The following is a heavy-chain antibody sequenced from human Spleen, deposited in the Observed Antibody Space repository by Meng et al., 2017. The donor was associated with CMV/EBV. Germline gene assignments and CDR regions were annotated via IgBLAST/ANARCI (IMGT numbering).Heavy chain of an antibody. D-gene: IGHD5-18*01. CDR2: IRYDGSDK. CDR1: GFTFTNYG. J-gene: IGHJ6*02. V-gene: IGHV3-30*02. CDR3: AKGYRPYYYGMDV. Sequence: GESLKISCAASGFTFTNYGINWVRQAPGKGLEWVAFIRYDGSDKYYSDSVKGRFTISRDDSKNTLYLQMNSLRGEDTAVYYCAKGYRPYYYGMDVWGQGTTVTVS.